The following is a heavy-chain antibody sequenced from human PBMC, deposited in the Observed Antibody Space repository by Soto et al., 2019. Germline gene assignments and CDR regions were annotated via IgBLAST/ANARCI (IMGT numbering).Heavy chain of an antibody. CDR2: IYYSGST. Sequence: SETLSLTCTVSGGSISSYYWSWIRQPPGKGLEWIGYIYYSGSTNYNPSLKSRITISVDTSKNQFSLKLSSVTAADTAVYYCARDQLEGNWFDPWGQGTLVTVSS. CDR3: ARDQLEGNWFDP. J-gene: IGHJ5*02. V-gene: IGHV4-59*01. D-gene: IGHD1-1*01. CDR1: GGSISSYY.